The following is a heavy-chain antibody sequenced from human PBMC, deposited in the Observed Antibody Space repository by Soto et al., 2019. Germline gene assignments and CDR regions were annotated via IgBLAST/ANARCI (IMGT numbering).Heavy chain of an antibody. J-gene: IGHJ4*02. V-gene: IGHV3-21*01. CDR2: ISSSSSYI. Sequence: GGSLRLSCAASGFTFSSYSMNWVRQAPGKGLEWVSSISSSSSYIYYADSVKGRFTISRDNAKNSLYLQMNSLRAEDTAVYYCARALELLRIFDYWGQGTLVTSPQ. CDR3: ARALELLRIFDY. D-gene: IGHD3-10*01. CDR1: GFTFSSYS.